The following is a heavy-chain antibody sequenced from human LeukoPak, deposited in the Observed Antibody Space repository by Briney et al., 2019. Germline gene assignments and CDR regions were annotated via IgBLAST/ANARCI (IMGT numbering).Heavy chain of an antibody. CDR3: ARDQVGVVVVTDAGHLDV. Sequence: SVKVSCKASGGTFSSYAMSWVRQAPGQGLEWMGRIIPIFGTANYAQKFQGRVTITTDESTSTAYMELSRLRSEHTAVYYCARDQVGVVVVTDAGHLDVRGKGTTVTVSS. CDR1: GGTFSSYA. CDR2: IIPIFGTA. D-gene: IGHD2-2*01. V-gene: IGHV1-69*05. J-gene: IGHJ6*04.